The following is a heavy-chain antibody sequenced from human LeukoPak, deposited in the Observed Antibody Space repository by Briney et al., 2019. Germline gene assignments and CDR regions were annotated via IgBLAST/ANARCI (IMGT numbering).Heavy chain of an antibody. CDR3: ARVGSSGWYVDY. V-gene: IGHV4-30-2*01. J-gene: IGHJ4*02. D-gene: IGHD6-19*01. Sequence: SETLSLTCSVSGGSVGSGGYYWSWIRQPPEKGLEWIGNIYDSGTTYYNPSLKNRVTISLDRSKNQFSLKLSSVTAADTAVYYCARVGSSGWYVDYWGQGTLVTVSS. CDR1: GGSVGSGGYY. CDR2: IYDSGTT.